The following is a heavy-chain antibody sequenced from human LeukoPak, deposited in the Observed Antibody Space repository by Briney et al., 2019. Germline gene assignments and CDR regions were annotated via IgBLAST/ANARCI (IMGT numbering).Heavy chain of an antibody. CDR3: ARKLHDSSRYGQTYYFDY. V-gene: IGHV1-18*01. CDR1: GYTFTSYG. D-gene: IGHD3-22*01. J-gene: IGHJ4*02. Sequence: GASVKVSCKASGYTFTSYGISWVRQAPGQGLEWMGWISAYNGNTNYAQKLQGRVTMTTDTSTSTAYMDLRSLRSDDTAVYYCARKLHDSSRYGQTYYFDYWGQGTLVTVSS. CDR2: ISAYNGNT.